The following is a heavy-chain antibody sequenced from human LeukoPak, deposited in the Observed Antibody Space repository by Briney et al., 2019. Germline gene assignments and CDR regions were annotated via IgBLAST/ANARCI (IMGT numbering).Heavy chain of an antibody. CDR3: EKGDTS. V-gene: IGHV3-30*02. CDR2: IRYDGSDK. CDR1: GFNFSNYD. D-gene: IGHD2-21*02. Sequence: GGSLSLSCAASGFNFSNYDMHWVRQAPGKGLEWVAFIRYDGSDKYYADSVKGRFTISRDNSKNTLYPEMNSLRTEDTAVYYCEKGDTSWGQGTMVTVSS. J-gene: IGHJ5*02.